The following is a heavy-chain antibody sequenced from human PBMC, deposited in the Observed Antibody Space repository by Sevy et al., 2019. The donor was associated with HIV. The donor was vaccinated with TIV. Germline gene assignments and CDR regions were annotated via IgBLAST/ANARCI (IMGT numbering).Heavy chain of an antibody. V-gene: IGHV3-23*01. D-gene: IGHD4-17*01. J-gene: IGHJ4*02. CDR2: ISGSGGST. Sequence: GGSLRLSCAASGFTFSSYAMSWVRQAPGKGLEWVSAISGSGGSTYYADSVKGRFTISRDNSKNTLYLQMNSLIAEDTAVSYCAKDYRGGATVTRFDYWGQGTLVTVSS. CDR1: GFTFSSYA. CDR3: AKDYRGGATVTRFDY.